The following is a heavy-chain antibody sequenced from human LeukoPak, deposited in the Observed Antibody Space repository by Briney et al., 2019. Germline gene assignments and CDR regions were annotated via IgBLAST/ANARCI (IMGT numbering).Heavy chain of an antibody. CDR3: ARDWAAETLRYFDL. J-gene: IGHJ2*01. D-gene: IGHD6-13*01. CDR1: GYSISSGYY. CDR2: LYHSGST. V-gene: IGHV4-38-2*02. Sequence: SETLSLTCTVSGYSISSGYYWGWIRQPPGKGLEWIGSLYHSGSTYYNPSLKSRVTISVDTSKNQFSLKLRSGTAADTAVYYCARDWAAETLRYFDLWGRGTLVTVSS.